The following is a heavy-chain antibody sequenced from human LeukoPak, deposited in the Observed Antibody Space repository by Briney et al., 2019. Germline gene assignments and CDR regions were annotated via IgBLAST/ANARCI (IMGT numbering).Heavy chain of an antibody. J-gene: IGHJ4*02. CDR1: GFTFSSYE. Sequence: GSLRLSCAASGFTFSSYELNWIRQPPGKGLEWIGYIYYSGSTNYNPSLKSRVTISVKTSKNQFSLKLRSVTAADTAVYYCARVTGYAIEDYFVYWGQGTLVTVSS. D-gene: IGHD2-8*01. CDR2: IYYSGST. CDR3: ARVTGYAIEDYFVY. V-gene: IGHV4-59*01.